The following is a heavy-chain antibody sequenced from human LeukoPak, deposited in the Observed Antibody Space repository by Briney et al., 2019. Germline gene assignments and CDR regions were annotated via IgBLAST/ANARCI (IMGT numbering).Heavy chain of an antibody. J-gene: IGHJ6*03. CDR2: ISSSSSYI. D-gene: IGHD6-19*01. Sequence: GVSLRLSCAASGFTFSSYSMNWVRQAPGKGLEWVSSISSSSSYIYYADSVKGRFTISRDNAKNSLYLQMNSLRAEDTAVYYCARDDYGSGWWGYYYYMDVWGKGTTVTISS. CDR3: ARDDYGSGWWGYYYYMDV. V-gene: IGHV3-21*01. CDR1: GFTFSSYS.